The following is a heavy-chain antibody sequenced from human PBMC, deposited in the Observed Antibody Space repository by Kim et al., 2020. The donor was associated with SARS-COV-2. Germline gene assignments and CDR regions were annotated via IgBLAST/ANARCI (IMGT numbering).Heavy chain of an antibody. J-gene: IGHJ4*02. Sequence: KYSQKVKGRDAITTDTSANIAYLELRGLKSEDTAVYYCARDVAGARKYFDYWGQGTLVSVSS. V-gene: IGHV1-3*01. CDR3: ARDVAGARKYFDY.